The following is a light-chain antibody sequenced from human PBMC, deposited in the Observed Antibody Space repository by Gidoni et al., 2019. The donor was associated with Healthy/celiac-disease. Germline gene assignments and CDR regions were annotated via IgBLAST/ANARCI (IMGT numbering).Light chain of an antibody. CDR1: NMGSKS. CDR3: QVWDSSSDHPNYV. Sequence: SYVLTQPPSVSVAPGKTARITCGGNNMGSKSVHWYQRKPGQAPVLVIYYDSDRPSGIPERFSGSNSGHTATLTISRVEAVDEADYYCQVWDSSSDHPNYVFGTGTKVTVL. V-gene: IGLV3-21*04. J-gene: IGLJ1*01. CDR2: YDS.